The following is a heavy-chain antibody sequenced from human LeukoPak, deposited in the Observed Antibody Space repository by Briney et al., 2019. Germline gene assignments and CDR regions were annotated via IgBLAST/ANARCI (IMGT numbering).Heavy chain of an antibody. CDR1: GFTFSSYE. J-gene: IGHJ4*02. CDR2: ISSSGSTI. Sequence: GGSLRLSCAASGFTFSSYEMNWVRQAPGKGLEGVSYISSSGSTIYYADSVKGRSTISRDNAKNSLYLQMHGLRGEDTAVYYCARGDILTGCTDYWGQGTLVTVSS. V-gene: IGHV3-48*03. D-gene: IGHD3-9*01. CDR3: ARGDILTGCTDY.